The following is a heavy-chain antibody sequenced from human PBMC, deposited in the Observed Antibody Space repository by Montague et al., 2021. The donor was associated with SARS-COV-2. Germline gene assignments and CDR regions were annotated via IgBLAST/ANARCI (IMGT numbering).Heavy chain of an antibody. Sequence: SLRLSCAASGFTFNKYGMHWVRQAPGKGLEWVAVIWYDGSNKYYVDSVEGRFTISRDNSKNTLYLQMSSLRVEDTAVYYCARSSGFGELLYSDYWGRGTLVSVSS. CDR3: ARSSGFGELLYSDY. CDR1: GFTFNKYG. J-gene: IGHJ4*02. D-gene: IGHD3-10*01. V-gene: IGHV3-33*01. CDR2: IWYDGSNK.